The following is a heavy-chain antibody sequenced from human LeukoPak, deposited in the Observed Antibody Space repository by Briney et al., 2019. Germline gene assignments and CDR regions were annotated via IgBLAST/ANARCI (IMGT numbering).Heavy chain of an antibody. D-gene: IGHD6-13*01. V-gene: IGHV5-51*01. Sequence: GESLQISCKGSGYSFTTYWIAWVRRVPGKGLEWMGIIHPRDSDIRYNPPFQGQVTISADKSISTAYLQWSSLKASDTAMYYCARLGFDSSSWSPPNWFDPWGQGTLVTVSS. J-gene: IGHJ5*02. CDR1: GYSFTTYW. CDR2: IHPRDSDI. CDR3: ARLGFDSSSWSPPNWFDP.